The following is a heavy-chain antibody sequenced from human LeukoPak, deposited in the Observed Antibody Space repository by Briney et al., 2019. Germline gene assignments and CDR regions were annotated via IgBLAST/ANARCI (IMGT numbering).Heavy chain of an antibody. CDR1: GGSISSGGYY. V-gene: IGHV4-31*03. J-gene: IGHJ6*03. CDR3: ARVVRQAYQLLPQINYYYYMDV. D-gene: IGHD2-2*01. Sequence: PSETLSLTCTVSGGSISSGGYYWSWIRQHPGKGLEWIGYIYYSGSTYYNPSLKSRVTISVDTSENQFSLKLSSVTAADTAVYYCARVVRQAYQLLPQINYYYYMDVWGKGTTVTVSS. CDR2: IYYSGST.